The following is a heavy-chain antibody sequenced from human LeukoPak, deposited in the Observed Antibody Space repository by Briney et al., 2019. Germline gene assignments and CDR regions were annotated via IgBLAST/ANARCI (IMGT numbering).Heavy chain of an antibody. Sequence: GGSLRLSCAASGFTFSSYGMHWVRQAPGKGLEWVAAIWYDGSNKYYADSVKGRFTISRDNSKNTLYLQMNSLRAEDTAVYYCAKDYDSSGYLMGCWGQGTLVTVSS. CDR3: AKDYDSSGYLMGC. D-gene: IGHD3-22*01. CDR2: IWYDGSNK. J-gene: IGHJ4*02. V-gene: IGHV3-33*06. CDR1: GFTFSSYG.